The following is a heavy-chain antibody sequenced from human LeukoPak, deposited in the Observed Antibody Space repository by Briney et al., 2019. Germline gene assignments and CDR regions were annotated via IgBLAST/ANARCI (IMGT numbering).Heavy chain of an antibody. CDR2: INSDGSST. J-gene: IGHJ4*02. Sequence: GGSLRLSCAASGFTFSSYWMSWVRQAPGKGLVWVSRINSDGSSTSYADSVKGRFTISRDNAKNTLYLQMNSLRAEDTALYYCARDLSYYYSSGYFGYWGQGTLVTVSS. D-gene: IGHD3-22*01. CDR3: ARDLSYYYSSGYFGY. CDR1: GFTFSSYW. V-gene: IGHV3-74*01.